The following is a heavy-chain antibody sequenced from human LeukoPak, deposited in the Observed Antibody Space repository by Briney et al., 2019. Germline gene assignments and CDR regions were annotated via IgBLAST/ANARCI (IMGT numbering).Heavy chain of an antibody. CDR1: GDSISTYY. CDR3: ARLRWQLVGPYFDY. CDR2: IYSSGNT. Sequence: SETLSLTCSFSGDSISTYYWGWIRQSPGKGLEWIGHIYSSGNTDYNSSLKSRVTISVDTSKSQFSLRLSSVTATDTAVYYCARLRWQLVGPYFDYWGQGILVTVSS. D-gene: IGHD1-26*01. V-gene: IGHV4-59*01. J-gene: IGHJ4*02.